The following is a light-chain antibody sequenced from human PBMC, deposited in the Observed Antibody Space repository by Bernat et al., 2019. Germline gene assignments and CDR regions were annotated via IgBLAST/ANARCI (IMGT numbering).Light chain of an antibody. J-gene: IGLJ3*02. CDR1: SSDVGAYNY. CDR3: SSVSITSTPVV. Sequence: QSALTQPASVFGSPGQSITLSCTGTSSDVGAYNYVSWYQQHPGRAPKLMIFDVSNRPSGVSDRFSGSKSGNTASLTISGLRPADEADYYCSSVSITSTPVVFGGGT. V-gene: IGLV2-14*03. CDR2: DVS.